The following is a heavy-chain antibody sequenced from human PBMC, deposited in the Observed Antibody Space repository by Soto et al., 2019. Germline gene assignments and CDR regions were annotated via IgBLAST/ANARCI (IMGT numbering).Heavy chain of an antibody. CDR2: ISAYNGNT. CDR1: GYTFTSYG. CDR3: AKRLSGYDLVWPKARYGMDV. V-gene: IGHV1-18*01. Sequence: ASVKVSCKASGYTFTSYGISWVRQAPGQGLEWMGWISAYNGNTNYAQKLQGRVTMTTDTSTSTAYMELRSLRSDDTAVYYCAKRLSGYDLVWPKARYGMDVWGQGTTVTVSS. J-gene: IGHJ6*02. D-gene: IGHD5-12*01.